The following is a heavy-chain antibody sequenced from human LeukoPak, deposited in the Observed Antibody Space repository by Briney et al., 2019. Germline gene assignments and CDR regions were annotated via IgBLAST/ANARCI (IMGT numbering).Heavy chain of an antibody. CDR1: GGSISSSSYY. J-gene: IGHJ5*02. Sequence: SETLSLTCTVSGGSISSSSYYWGWIRQPPGKGLEWIGSIYYSGSTYYNPSLKSRVTISVDTSKNQFSLKLSSVTAADTAVYYCAREEIVVVTAIRSVWFDPWGQGTLVTVSS. D-gene: IGHD2-21*02. V-gene: IGHV4-39*07. CDR3: AREEIVVVTAIRSVWFDP. CDR2: IYYSGST.